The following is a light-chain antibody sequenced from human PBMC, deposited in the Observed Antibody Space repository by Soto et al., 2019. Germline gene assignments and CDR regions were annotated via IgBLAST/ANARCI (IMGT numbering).Light chain of an antibody. CDR3: QHYDDVLVT. Sequence: IQLTQCPFSLAASVGETVTVTCQASQDISVYLNWYQEKPGKAPTXLIYDASNLKTGVPSRFSGLGSGTHFTLTISNLQPEDIATYFCQHYDDVLVTFGGGTKVDIK. J-gene: IGKJ4*01. CDR2: DAS. V-gene: IGKV1-33*01. CDR1: QDISVY.